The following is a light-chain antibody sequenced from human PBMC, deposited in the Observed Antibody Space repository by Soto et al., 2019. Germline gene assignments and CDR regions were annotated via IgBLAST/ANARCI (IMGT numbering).Light chain of an antibody. V-gene: IGKV3-11*01. J-gene: IGKJ5*01. CDR2: DAS. Sequence: EVLLTQSPATLSLSLGERATLSCRASQSIGSYLAWYQQKPGQAPRLLIYDASNKATDIPARFSGSGSGTDFTLTISSLEPEDFAVYYCQQRSNWSFGQGTRLEIK. CDR3: QQRSNWS. CDR1: QSIGSY.